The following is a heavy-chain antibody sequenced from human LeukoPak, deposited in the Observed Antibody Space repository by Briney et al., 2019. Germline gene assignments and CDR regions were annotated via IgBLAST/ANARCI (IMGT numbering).Heavy chain of an antibody. CDR2: IYYSGST. CDR3: AGPGIAVAGSEEI. V-gene: IGHV4-34*01. Sequence: SETLSLTCAVYGGSFSGYYWSWIRQPPGKGLEWIGSIYYSGSTYYNPSLKSRVTISVDTSKNQFSLKLSSVTAADTAVYYCAGPGIAVAGSEEIWGQGTLVTVSS. D-gene: IGHD6-19*01. J-gene: IGHJ4*02. CDR1: GGSFSGYY.